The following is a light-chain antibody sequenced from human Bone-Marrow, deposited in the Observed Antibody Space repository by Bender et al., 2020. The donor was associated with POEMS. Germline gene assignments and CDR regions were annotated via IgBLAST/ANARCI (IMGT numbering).Light chain of an antibody. J-gene: IGLJ1*01. CDR1: SSNIGAHA. Sequence: QSVLTQPPSASGTPGQRVTISCSGGSSNIGAHAVNWYQQYPGTAPKFIIYEVKKRPSGVSNRFSGSKSGNTASLTISGLQAEDEAEYFGCSYAGTLYVFGGGTKVTVL. V-gene: IGLV2-23*02. CDR3: CSYAGTLYV. CDR2: EVK.